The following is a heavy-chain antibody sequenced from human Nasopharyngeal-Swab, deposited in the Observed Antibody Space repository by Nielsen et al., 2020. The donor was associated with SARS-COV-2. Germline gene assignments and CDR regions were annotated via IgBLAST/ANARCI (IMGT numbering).Heavy chain of an antibody. Sequence: ASVQVSCKASGYTFTGYYIHWVRQAPAKGLEWMGWINPNSGGTNYAQKFQGWVTMTRDTSISTAYMELSRLKSDDTAMYYCARDRSASWSALDVWGKGTTVTVSS. CDR2: INPNSGGT. V-gene: IGHV1-2*04. J-gene: IGHJ6*04. D-gene: IGHD6-13*01. CDR3: ARDRSASWSALDV. CDR1: GYTFTGYY.